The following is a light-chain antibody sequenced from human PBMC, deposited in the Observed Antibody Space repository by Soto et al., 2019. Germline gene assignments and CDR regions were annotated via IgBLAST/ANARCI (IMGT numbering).Light chain of an antibody. CDR2: VAS. CDR3: QQYGCSPLT. V-gene: IGKV3-20*01. CDR1: QSVSSSY. Sequence: EIVLTQSPGTPPLSPGARTTLSCRASQSVSSSYLAWYQQKPGQAPRLRIYVASSRATGIPDRVSGSGSGTDFTLTISRLEPEDFAVYYCQQYGCSPLTFGGGTKVESK. J-gene: IGKJ4*01.